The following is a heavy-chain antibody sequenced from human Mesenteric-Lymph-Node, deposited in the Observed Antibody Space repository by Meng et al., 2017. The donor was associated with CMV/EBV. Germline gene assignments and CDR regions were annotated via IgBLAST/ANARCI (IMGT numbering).Heavy chain of an antibody. CDR3: ARGGGFLSDN. V-gene: IGHV3-7*01. CDR1: GFISRDFW. Sequence: GGSLRLSCAASGFISRDFWMSWYRQAPGKGLEWVANINQNGREENYADSAKGRFTISRDNAKNSVYLQMNSLRAEDTAVYYRARGGGFLSDNWGQGTRVTVSS. D-gene: IGHD3-10*01. J-gene: IGHJ4*02. CDR2: INQNGREE.